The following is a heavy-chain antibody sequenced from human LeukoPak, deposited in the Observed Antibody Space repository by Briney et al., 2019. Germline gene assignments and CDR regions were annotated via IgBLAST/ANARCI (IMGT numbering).Heavy chain of an antibody. D-gene: IGHD3-22*01. CDR1: GYTFTSYG. Sequence: ASVKVSCKASGYTFTSYGISWVRQAPGQGLKWMGWISAYNGNTNYAQKLQGRVTMTTDTSTSTAYMELRSLRSDDTAVYYCARDQARYYYDSSGYADYWGQGTLVTVSS. V-gene: IGHV1-18*01. CDR3: ARDQARYYYDSSGYADY. J-gene: IGHJ4*02. CDR2: ISAYNGNT.